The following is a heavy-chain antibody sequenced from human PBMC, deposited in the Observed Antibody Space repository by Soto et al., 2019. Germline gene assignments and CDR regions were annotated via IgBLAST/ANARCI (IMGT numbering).Heavy chain of an antibody. CDR1: GYTFTSYG. D-gene: IGHD6-6*01. V-gene: IGHV1-18*04. Sequence: QVQLVQSGAEVKKPGASVKVSCNASGYTFTSYGISWVRQAPGQGLEWIGWISAYNGNTNYAQKLQGRVTRTTATAASEGYRGLRSLRSDATDVYYCAGDHFPTSYSSSYLQFDPWGQGSLVTV. CDR3: AGDHFPTSYSSSYLQFDP. CDR2: ISAYNGNT. J-gene: IGHJ5*02.